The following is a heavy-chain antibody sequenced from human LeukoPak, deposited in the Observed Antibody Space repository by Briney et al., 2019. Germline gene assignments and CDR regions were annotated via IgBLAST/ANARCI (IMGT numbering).Heavy chain of an antibody. V-gene: IGHV4-34*01. CDR2: INHSGIT. D-gene: IGHD6-6*01. CDR3: AIFGAAPGFDY. CDR1: GGSFSGYF. J-gene: IGHJ4*02. Sequence: PSETLSLTCAVYGGSFSGYFWSWIRQPPGKGLEWIGEINHSGITNYNPSLKSRVTISVDMSKNQFSLKLSSVTASDTAVYYCAIFGAAPGFDYWGQGTLVTVSS.